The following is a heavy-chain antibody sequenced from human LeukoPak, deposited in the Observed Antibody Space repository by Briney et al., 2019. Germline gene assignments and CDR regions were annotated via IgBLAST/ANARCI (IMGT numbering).Heavy chain of an antibody. CDR3: ARDGGSGNYYVDY. CDR1: GFTFSDYY. J-gene: IGHJ4*02. D-gene: IGHD1-26*01. V-gene: IGHV3-11*04. Sequence: GRSLRLSCAASGFTFSDYYMSWIRQAPGKGLEWVSYIRSGGSTIYYADSVKGRFTISRDNAKNSLFLQMNSLRTEDTAVYYCARDGGSGNYYVDYWGQGTLVTVSS. CDR2: IRSGGSTI.